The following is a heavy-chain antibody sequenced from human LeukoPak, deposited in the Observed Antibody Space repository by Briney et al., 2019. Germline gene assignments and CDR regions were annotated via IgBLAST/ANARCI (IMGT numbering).Heavy chain of an antibody. CDR2: IYSSGST. CDR3: ARARGRLLLIDY. CDR1: GGSFNNYY. D-gene: IGHD2-15*01. V-gene: IGHV4-4*07. J-gene: IGHJ4*02. Sequence: SETLSLTFTVSGGSFNNYYWNWIRQPAGKGLEWIGRIYSSGSTDYNPSLKSRVTMSVDTSKNQFSLNLTSVTAADSAVYYCARARGRLLLIDYWGQGTLVTVSS.